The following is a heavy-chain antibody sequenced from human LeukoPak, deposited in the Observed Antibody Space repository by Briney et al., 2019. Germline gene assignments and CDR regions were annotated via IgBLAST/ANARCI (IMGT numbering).Heavy chain of an antibody. CDR3: ARLSNWNRVFDY. CDR2: IYYSGST. CDR1: GGSISSHY. V-gene: IGHV4-59*11. J-gene: IGHJ4*02. Sequence: PSETLSLTCTVSGGSISSHYWSWIRQPPGKGLEWIGYIYYSGSTYYNPSLKSRVTISVDTSKNQFSLKLSSVTAADTAVYYCARLSNWNRVFDYWGQGTLVTVSS. D-gene: IGHD1/OR15-1a*01.